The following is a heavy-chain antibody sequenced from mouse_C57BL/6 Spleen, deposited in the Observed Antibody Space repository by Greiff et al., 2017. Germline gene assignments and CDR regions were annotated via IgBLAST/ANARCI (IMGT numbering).Heavy chain of an antibody. Sequence: VHLVESGPELVKPGASVKISCKASGYAFSSSWMNWVKQRPGKGLEWIGRIYPGDGDTNYNGKFKGKATLTAEKSSSTAYMQLSSLTSEDSAVYFCARSNTTVVAHFDYWGQGTTLTVSS. V-gene: IGHV1-82*01. D-gene: IGHD1-1*01. J-gene: IGHJ2*01. CDR1: GYAFSSSW. CDR3: ARSNTTVVAHFDY. CDR2: IYPGDGDT.